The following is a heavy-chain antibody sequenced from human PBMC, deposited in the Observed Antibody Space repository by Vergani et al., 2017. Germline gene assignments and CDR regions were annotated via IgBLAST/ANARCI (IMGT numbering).Heavy chain of an antibody. CDR1: GFTFSNFA. V-gene: IGHV3-23*01. D-gene: IGHD2-8*01. CDR3: VKGFPLMDYLYHYMDV. CDR2: IGRSGSDI. J-gene: IGHJ6*03. Sequence: EVQLLESGGGLVQPGGSLRLSCAASGFTFSNFAMSWVRQAPGKGLEWVASIGRSGSDIYYADVVKGRFTISRDNSKNTVSVQMNTLRAEDTAIYYCVKGFPLMDYLYHYMDVWGKGTTVTVSS.